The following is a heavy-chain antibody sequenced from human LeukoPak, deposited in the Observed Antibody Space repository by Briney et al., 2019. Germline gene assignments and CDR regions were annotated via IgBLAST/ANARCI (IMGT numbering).Heavy chain of an antibody. V-gene: IGHV1-18*01. Sequence: ASVKVSCKASGYTFISHGINWARQAPGQGLEWMGWISGYNGNTIYAQKLQGRVTMTKDTSTSTAYMELRSLRSDDSAVYYCAGSRGSQGPYNSDYWGQGTLVTVSS. CDR1: GYTFISHG. J-gene: IGHJ4*02. CDR3: AGSRGSQGPYNSDY. D-gene: IGHD3-10*01. CDR2: ISGYNGNT.